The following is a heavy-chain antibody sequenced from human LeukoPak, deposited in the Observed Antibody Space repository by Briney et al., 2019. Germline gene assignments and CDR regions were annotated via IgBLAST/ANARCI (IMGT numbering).Heavy chain of an antibody. D-gene: IGHD2-15*01. J-gene: IGHJ3*01. V-gene: IGHV3-21*01. CDR1: EFSVGSNY. CDR2: ISTSSIYI. Sequence: GGSLRLSCAASEFSVGSNYMTWVRQAPGKGLEWVSSISTSSIYIYYADSVKGRFSISRDNAKKSLYLQMNSLRAEDTAVYYCARDPIYAPPPLAAFWGQGTLVTVSS. CDR3: ARDPIYAPPPLAAF.